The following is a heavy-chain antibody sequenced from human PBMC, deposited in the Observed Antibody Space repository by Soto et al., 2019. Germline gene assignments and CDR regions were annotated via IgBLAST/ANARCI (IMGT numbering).Heavy chain of an antibody. CDR1: GGSISSYY. J-gene: IGHJ4*02. D-gene: IGHD5-12*01. CDR2: IYYTGST. Sequence: SETLSLTCTFSGGSISSYYWSWIRQPPGKGLEWIGYIYYTGSTNYNPSLKSRVIISVDTSKNQFSLKLSSVTAADTAVYYCARAGYNIDYWGQGTLVTVSS. CDR3: ARAGYNIDY. V-gene: IGHV4-59*01.